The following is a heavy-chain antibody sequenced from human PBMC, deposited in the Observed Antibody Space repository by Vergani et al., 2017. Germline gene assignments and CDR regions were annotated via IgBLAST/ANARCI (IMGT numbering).Heavy chain of an antibody. J-gene: IGHJ6*02. V-gene: IGHV4-34*01. CDR1: GGSFSGYY. CDR2: INHSGST. Sequence: QVQLQESGPGLVKPSETLSLTCAVYGGSFSGYYWSWIRQPPGKGLEWIGEINHSGSTNYNPSLKSRVTISVDTSKNQFSLKLSSVTAADTAVYYCARGVRVFSSSSSRRYYYYGMDVWGQGTTVTVSS. CDR3: ARGVRVFSSSSSRRYYYYGMDV. D-gene: IGHD6-6*01.